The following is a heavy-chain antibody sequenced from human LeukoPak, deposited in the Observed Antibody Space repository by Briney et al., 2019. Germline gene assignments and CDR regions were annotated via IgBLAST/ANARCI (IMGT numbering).Heavy chain of an antibody. V-gene: IGHV3-20*04. Sequence: PGGSLRLSCAASGFTFDDYGMSWVRQAPGKGLEGVSGINWNGGSTGYADSVKGRFTISRDNAKNSLYLQMNSLRAEDAALYYCARGPDVDIVALWYFDYWGQGTLVTVSS. CDR2: INWNGGST. CDR3: ARGPDVDIVALWYFDY. J-gene: IGHJ4*02. D-gene: IGHD5-12*01. CDR1: GFTFDDYG.